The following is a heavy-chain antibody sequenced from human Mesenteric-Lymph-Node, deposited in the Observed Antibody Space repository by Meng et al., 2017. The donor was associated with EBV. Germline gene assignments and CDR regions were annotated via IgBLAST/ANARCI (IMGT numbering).Heavy chain of an antibody. CDR2: IYHTGNT. CDR3: ARTSVAVLYVGLDY. Sequence: QESGHALVTPSGTLALTSSVSGGSNSSSNCWSWVRQPPGKGLEWIGEIYHTGNTNYNPSLKSRVTISVDKSKNQFSLNLTSVTAADTAVYYCARTSVAVLYVGLDYWGQGTLVTVSS. CDR1: GGSNSSSNC. J-gene: IGHJ4*02. D-gene: IGHD2-8*02. V-gene: IGHV4-4*02.